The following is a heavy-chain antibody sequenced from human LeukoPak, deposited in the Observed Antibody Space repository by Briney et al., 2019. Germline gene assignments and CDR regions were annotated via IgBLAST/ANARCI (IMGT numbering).Heavy chain of an antibody. J-gene: IGHJ5*02. D-gene: IGHD3-22*01. CDR2: IHLDGIT. CDR3: ARVHYYDASDYSTPNWFDP. V-gene: IGHV4-38-2*02. CDR1: GYSISSGYF. Sequence: ETSETLSLTCSISGYSISSGYFWGWIRQPPGKGLEWIGNIHLDGITYYNPSLKSRVTISLDPSKNQFSLKLTSVAAADTALYHCARVHYYDASDYSTPNWFDPWGQGTLVTVSS.